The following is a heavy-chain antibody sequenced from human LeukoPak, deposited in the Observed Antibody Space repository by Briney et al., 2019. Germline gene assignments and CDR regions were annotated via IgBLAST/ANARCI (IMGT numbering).Heavy chain of an antibody. CDR3: TRDPPTRY. CDR1: GFTFGDYT. Sequence: PGRSLRLSCTASGFTFGDYTMTWIRQAPRKGLEWVGFIRNKADGGTPEYAASVKGRFTISRDDSRSIAYLQMNSLKTDDTAVYYCTRDPPTRYWGQGTLVSVSS. D-gene: IGHD1-26*01. J-gene: IGHJ4*02. V-gene: IGHV3-49*03. CDR2: IRNKADGGTP.